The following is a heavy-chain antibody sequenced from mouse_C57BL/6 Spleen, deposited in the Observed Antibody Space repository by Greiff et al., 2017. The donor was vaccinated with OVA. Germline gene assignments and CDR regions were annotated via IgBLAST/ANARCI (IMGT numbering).Heavy chain of an antibody. V-gene: IGHV1-52*01. CDR3: ARGYYDYDSYYCDY. CDR1: GYTFTSYW. J-gene: IGHJ2*01. Sequence: VQLQQPGAELVRPGSSVKLSCKASGYTFTSYWMHWVKQRPIQGLEWIGNIDPSDSETHYNQKFKDKATLTVDKSSSTAYMQLSSLTSEDSAVYYCARGYYDYDSYYCDYWGQGTTLTVSS. CDR2: IDPSDSET. D-gene: IGHD2-4*01.